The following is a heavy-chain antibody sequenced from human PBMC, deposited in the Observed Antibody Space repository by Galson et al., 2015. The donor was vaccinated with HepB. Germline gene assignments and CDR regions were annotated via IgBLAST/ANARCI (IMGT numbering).Heavy chain of an antibody. Sequence: SVKVSCKASGYTFTSYYMHWVRQAPGQGLEWMGIINPSGGSTSYAQKFQGRVTMTRDTSTSTVYMELSSLRSEDTAVYYCARERMAVAGTRAFDIWGQGTMVTVSS. J-gene: IGHJ3*02. CDR1: GYTFTSYY. CDR3: ARERMAVAGTRAFDI. D-gene: IGHD6-19*01. CDR2: INPSGGST. V-gene: IGHV1-46*03.